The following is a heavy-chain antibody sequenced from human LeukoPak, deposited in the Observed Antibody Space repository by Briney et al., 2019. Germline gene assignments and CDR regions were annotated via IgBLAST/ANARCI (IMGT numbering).Heavy chain of an antibody. J-gene: IGHJ4*02. CDR2: IYYSGST. CDR1: GGSISSYY. D-gene: IGHD2-2*02. Sequence: SETLSLTCTVSGGSISSYYWSWIRQPPGKGLEWIGYIYYSGSTNYNPSLKSRVTISVDTSKNQFSLKLSSVTAADTAVYYCARDGDYCSSTSCYNQGGFDYWGQGTLVTVSS. V-gene: IGHV4-59*01. CDR3: ARDGDYCSSTSCYNQGGFDY.